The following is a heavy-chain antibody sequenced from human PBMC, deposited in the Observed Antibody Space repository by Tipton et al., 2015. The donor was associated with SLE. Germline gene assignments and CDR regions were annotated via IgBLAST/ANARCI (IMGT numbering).Heavy chain of an antibody. Sequence: LRLSCAVYGGSFSGYYWSWIRQPPGKGLAWIGEINHSGSTNYNPSLKSRVTISVDTSKNQFSLKLSSVTAADTAVYYCAGLRGILTGPRGAFDIWGQGTMVTVSS. CDR1: GGSFSGYY. D-gene: IGHD3-9*01. CDR2: INHSGST. V-gene: IGHV4-34*01. CDR3: AGLRGILTGPRGAFDI. J-gene: IGHJ3*02.